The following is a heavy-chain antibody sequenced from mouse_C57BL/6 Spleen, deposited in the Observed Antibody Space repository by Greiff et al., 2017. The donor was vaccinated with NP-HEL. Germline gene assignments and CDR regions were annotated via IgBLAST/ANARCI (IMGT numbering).Heavy chain of an antibody. V-gene: IGHV1-18*01. CDR1: GYTFTDYN. CDR2: INPNNGGT. Sequence: EVQLQQSGPELVKPGASVKIPCKASGYTFTDYNMDWVKQSHGKSLEWIGDINPNNGGTIYNQKFKGKATLTVDKSSSTAYMELRSLTSEDPAVYYCARPGLRRWFAYWGQGTLVTVSA. D-gene: IGHD2-4*01. J-gene: IGHJ3*01. CDR3: ARPGLRRWFAY.